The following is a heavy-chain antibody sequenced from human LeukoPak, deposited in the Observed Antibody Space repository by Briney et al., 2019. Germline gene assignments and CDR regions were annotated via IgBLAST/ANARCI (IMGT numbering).Heavy chain of an antibody. V-gene: IGHV3-11*04. J-gene: IGHJ4*02. CDR1: GFTFSDYY. CDR3: ARDRRGFGELFRGGDQYYFDY. Sequence: GGSLRLSCAASGFTFSDYYMSWIRQAPGKGLEWVSYISSSGSTIYYADSVKGRFTISRDNAKNSLYLQMNGLRAEDTAVYYCARDRRGFGELFRGGDQYYFDYWGQGTLVTVSS. D-gene: IGHD3-10*01. CDR2: ISSSGSTI.